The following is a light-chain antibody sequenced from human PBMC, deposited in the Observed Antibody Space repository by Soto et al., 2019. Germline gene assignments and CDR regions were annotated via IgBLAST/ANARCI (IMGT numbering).Light chain of an antibody. Sequence: QSVLTQPASVSGSPGQSITISCTGTSSDVGGYTYVSWYQQHPGKAPKVLIYDVTNRPSGVSNRFSGSKSGNTASLTISGLQAEDEGDYYCSSYTISSTVVLGGGTKLTVL. V-gene: IGLV2-14*01. CDR1: SSDVGGYTY. CDR3: SSYTISSTVV. CDR2: DVT. J-gene: IGLJ2*01.